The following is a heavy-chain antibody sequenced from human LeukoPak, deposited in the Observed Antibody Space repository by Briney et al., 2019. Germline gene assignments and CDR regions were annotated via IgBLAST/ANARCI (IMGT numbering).Heavy chain of an antibody. CDR2: MNPNSGNT. J-gene: IGHJ4*02. CDR1: GYTFTSYD. Sequence: ASVKVSCKASGYTFTSYDINWVRQATGQGLEWMGWMNPNSGNTGYAQKFQGRVTITRNTSIGTAYMELSSLRSEDTAVYYCARVHPAYYYDSSGPFDYWGQGTLVTVSS. D-gene: IGHD3-22*01. V-gene: IGHV1-8*03. CDR3: ARVHPAYYYDSSGPFDY.